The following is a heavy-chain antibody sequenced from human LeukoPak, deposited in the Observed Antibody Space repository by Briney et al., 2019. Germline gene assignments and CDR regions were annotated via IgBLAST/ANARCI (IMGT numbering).Heavy chain of an antibody. J-gene: IGHJ4*02. CDR2: VGDTGIGT. V-gene: IGHV3-23*01. CDR3: AKHVLFSSGWCFDY. Sequence: PGGSLRLSCAASGFPFSTYAFSWVRQAPGKGLEWVAAVGDTGIGTNYADSVKGRFTISRDNSRNTVSLQMNTLRAEDTALYYCAKHVLFSSGWCFDYWGQGTLVTVSS. CDR1: GFPFSTYA. D-gene: IGHD6-19*01.